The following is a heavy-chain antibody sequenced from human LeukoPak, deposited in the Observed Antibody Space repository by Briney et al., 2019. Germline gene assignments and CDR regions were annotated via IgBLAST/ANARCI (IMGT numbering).Heavy chain of an antibody. D-gene: IGHD3-22*01. J-gene: IGHJ5*02. Sequence: ASVKVSCKASGYTFTSYDINWVRQATGQGLEWMGWMNPNSGNTGYAQKFQGRVTMTRNTSISTAYMELSSLRSEDTAVYYCARTYYYDSRGRNWFDPWGQGTLVTVSS. CDR3: ARTYYYDSRGRNWFDP. V-gene: IGHV1-8*01. CDR2: MNPNSGNT. CDR1: GYTFTSYD.